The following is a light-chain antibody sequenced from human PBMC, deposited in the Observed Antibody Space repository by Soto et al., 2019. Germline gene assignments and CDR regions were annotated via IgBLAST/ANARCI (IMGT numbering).Light chain of an antibody. J-gene: IGLJ2*01. CDR1: NIGSES. CDR2: DDN. V-gene: IGLV3-21*02. Sequence: VLTQPPSVSVAPGQTATITCGGNNIGSESVHWYQQKPGQAPVLVVYDDNDRPSGIPERFSGSNSGNTATLTISRVEAGDEADYYCQVCDSSSDHVVFGGGTKVTVL. CDR3: QVCDSSSDHVV.